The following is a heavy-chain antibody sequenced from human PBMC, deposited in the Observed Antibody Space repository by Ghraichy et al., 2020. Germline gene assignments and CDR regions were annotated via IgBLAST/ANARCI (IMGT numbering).Heavy chain of an antibody. CDR1: GFTFSSYW. V-gene: IGHV3-7*03. D-gene: IGHD4-17*01. Sequence: GESMNISCAASGFTFSSYWMSWVRQAPGEGLEWVANIKQVGSEKYYVDSVKGRFTISRDNAKNSLYLQMNTLGAEDTAVYYCARGGDYLEYWGQGTLVTVSS. CDR2: IKQVGSEK. J-gene: IGHJ4*02. CDR3: ARGGDYLEY.